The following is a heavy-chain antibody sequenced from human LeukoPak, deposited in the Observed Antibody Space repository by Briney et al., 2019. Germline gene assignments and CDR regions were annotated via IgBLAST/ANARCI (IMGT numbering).Heavy chain of an antibody. CDR3: ARWDYDSSGYALYYFDY. D-gene: IGHD3-22*01. V-gene: IGHV7-4-1*02. J-gene: IGHJ4*02. CDR2: INTYTGNP. CDR1: GYTFTNNW. Sequence: EASVKVSCKTSGYTFTNNWMHWVRQAPGQGLEWMGWINTYTGNPTYAQGFTGWFVFSLDTSVSTAYLQISSLKADDTAVYYCARWDYDSSGYALYYFDYWGQGTLVTVSS.